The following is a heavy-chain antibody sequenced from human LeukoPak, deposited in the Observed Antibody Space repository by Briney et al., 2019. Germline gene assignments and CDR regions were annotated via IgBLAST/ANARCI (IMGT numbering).Heavy chain of an antibody. V-gene: IGHV3-30*04. CDR1: GFTFSSYA. CDR3: ARDLVADTAMVH. Sequence: GRSLRLSCAASGFTFSSYAMHWVSQAPGKGLEWVAVISYDGSNKYYADSVKGRFTISRDNSKNTLYLQMNSLRAEDTAVYYCARDLVADTAMVHWGQGTLVTVSS. CDR2: ISYDGSNK. D-gene: IGHD5-18*01. J-gene: IGHJ4*02.